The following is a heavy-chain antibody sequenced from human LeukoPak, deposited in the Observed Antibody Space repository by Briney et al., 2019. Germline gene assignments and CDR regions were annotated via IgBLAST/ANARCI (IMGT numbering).Heavy chain of an antibody. J-gene: IGHJ4*02. Sequence: ASVKVSCKASGYTFTSYYMHWVRQALGQGLEWMGIINPSGGSTSYAQKFQGRVTMTRDTSTSTVYMELSSLRSEDTDVYYCAREPLTYYYDSSGDFDYWGQGTLVTVSS. D-gene: IGHD3-22*01. CDR1: GYTFTSYY. CDR2: INPSGGST. V-gene: IGHV1-46*01. CDR3: AREPLTYYYDSSGDFDY.